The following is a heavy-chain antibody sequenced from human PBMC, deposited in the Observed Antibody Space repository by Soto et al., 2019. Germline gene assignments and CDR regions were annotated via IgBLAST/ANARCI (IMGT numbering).Heavy chain of an antibody. CDR1: GYSFITYW. CDR2: IYPADSET. J-gene: IGHJ5*02. CDR3: ARLLITMVRGVIPSDGGFDP. V-gene: IGHV5-51*01. Sequence: PGESLKISCKGSGYSFITYWIGWVRQMPGKGLEWMAMIYPADSETRYSPSFQGHVTISADKSISTAYLQWSSLKASDTAIYYCARLLITMVRGVIPSDGGFDPWGQGPLVTV. D-gene: IGHD3-10*01.